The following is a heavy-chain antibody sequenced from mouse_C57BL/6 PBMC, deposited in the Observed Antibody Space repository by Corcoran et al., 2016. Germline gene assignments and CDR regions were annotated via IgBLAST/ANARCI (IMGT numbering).Heavy chain of an antibody. CDR1: GYTFTDYN. CDR2: INPNNGGT. V-gene: IGHV1-18*01. CDR3: ARWGDGYSSWFAY. D-gene: IGHD2-3*01. J-gene: IGHJ3*01. Sequence: EVQLQQSGPELVKPGASVKIPCKASGYTFTDYNLDWVKQSHGKSLEWIGDINPNNGGTIYNQKFKGKATLTVDKSSSTAYMELRSLTSEDTAVYYWARWGDGYSSWFAYWGQGTLVTVSA.